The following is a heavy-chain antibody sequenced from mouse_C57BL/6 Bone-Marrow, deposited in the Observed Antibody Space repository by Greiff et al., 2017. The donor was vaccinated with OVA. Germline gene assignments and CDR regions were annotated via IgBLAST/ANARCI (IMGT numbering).Heavy chain of an antibody. Sequence: EVQLQQSGPGLVKPSQSLSLTCSVTGYSITSGYSWNWIRQFPGNKLEWMGYISYDGSNNYNPSLKNRISITRDTSKNQFFLKLNSVTTEDTATYYCARDGPYYAMDYWGQGTSVTVSS. J-gene: IGHJ4*01. V-gene: IGHV3-6*01. CDR2: ISYDGSN. CDR1: GYSITSGYS. CDR3: ARDGPYYAMDY.